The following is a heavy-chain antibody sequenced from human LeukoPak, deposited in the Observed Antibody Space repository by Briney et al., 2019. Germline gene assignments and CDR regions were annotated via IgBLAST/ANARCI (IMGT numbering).Heavy chain of an antibody. Sequence: SETLSLTCTVSGGSISSSYWSWIRQPPAKGLQWIGYIYYSGSTNYNPSLKSRVTISVDTSKNQFSLKLSSVTAADTAVYYCATSLEMATDRVFDYWGQGTLVTVSS. J-gene: IGHJ4*02. CDR1: GGSISSSY. V-gene: IGHV4-59*08. D-gene: IGHD5-24*01. CDR3: ATSLEMATDRVFDY. CDR2: IYYSGST.